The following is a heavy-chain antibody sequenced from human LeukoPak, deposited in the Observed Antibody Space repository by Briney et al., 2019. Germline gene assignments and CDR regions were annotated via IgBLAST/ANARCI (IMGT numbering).Heavy chain of an antibody. J-gene: IGHJ4*02. Sequence: GGSLRLSCAASGFTFSSYSMNWVRQAPGKGLEWVSSISSSSSYIYHADSVKGRFTISRDNAKNSLYLQMNSLRDDDTAVYYCATDQRYAFDYWGQGILVTVSS. D-gene: IGHD3-9*01. V-gene: IGHV3-21*01. CDR2: ISSSSSYI. CDR1: GFTFSSYS. CDR3: ATDQRYAFDY.